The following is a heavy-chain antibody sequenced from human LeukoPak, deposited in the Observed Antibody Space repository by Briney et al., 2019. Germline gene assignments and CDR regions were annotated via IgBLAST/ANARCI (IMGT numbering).Heavy chain of an antibody. CDR1: GFTFSSYG. CDR2: IWYDGSNK. V-gene: IGHV3-33*01. CDR3: ARVRRSVDYGDYFDY. D-gene: IGHD4-17*01. Sequence: GGSLRLSRAASGFTFSSYGMHWVRQAPGKGLEWVAVIWYDGSNKYYADSVKGRFTISRDNSKNTLYLQMNSLRAEDTAAYYCARVRRSVDYGDYFDYWGQGTLVTVSS. J-gene: IGHJ4*02.